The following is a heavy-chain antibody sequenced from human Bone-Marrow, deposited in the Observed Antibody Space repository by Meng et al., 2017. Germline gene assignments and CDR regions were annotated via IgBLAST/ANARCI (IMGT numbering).Heavy chain of an antibody. Sequence: GGSLRLSCAGSGFTFSSYWMHWVRQGPGKGLVWVSHINTAGTTTTYADSVKGRFTISRDNAKNTLYLQMNSLRAEDTALYYCARDSYCSGGSCYLPLDYWGQGTLVTVSS. CDR2: INTAGTTT. V-gene: IGHV3-74*01. CDR1: GFTFSSYW. D-gene: IGHD2-15*01. J-gene: IGHJ4*02. CDR3: ARDSYCSGGSCYLPLDY.